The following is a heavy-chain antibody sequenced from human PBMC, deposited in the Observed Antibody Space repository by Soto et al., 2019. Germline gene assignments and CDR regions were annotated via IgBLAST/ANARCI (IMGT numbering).Heavy chain of an antibody. CDR3: ARDRRYCSSTSCYFQH. CDR2: ISAYNGNT. Sequence: GASVKVSCKASGYTFTSYGISWVRQAPGQGLEWMGWISAYNGNTNYAQKLQGRVTMTTDTSTSTAYMELRSLRSDDTAVYYCARDRRYCSSTSCYFQHWGQGTLVTVSS. J-gene: IGHJ1*01. D-gene: IGHD2-2*01. CDR1: GYTFTSYG. V-gene: IGHV1-18*01.